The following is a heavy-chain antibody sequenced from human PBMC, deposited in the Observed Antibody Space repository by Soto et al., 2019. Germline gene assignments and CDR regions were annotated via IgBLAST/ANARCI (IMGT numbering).Heavy chain of an antibody. CDR2: ISTYNGNT. CDR3: ARVPATAYYYDSSGYYYFDY. D-gene: IGHD3-22*01. CDR1: GYTFTSYG. V-gene: IGHV1-18*01. J-gene: IGHJ4*02. Sequence: QVQLVQSGAEVKKPGASVKVSCKASGYTFTSYGISWVRQAPGQGLEWMGWISTYNGNTNYAQKLQGRVTMTTDTSTSTAYMELRSLRSDDTAVYYCARVPATAYYYDSSGYYYFDYWGQGTLVTVSS.